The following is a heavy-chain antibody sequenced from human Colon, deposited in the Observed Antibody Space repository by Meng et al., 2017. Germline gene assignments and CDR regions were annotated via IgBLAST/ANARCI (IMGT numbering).Heavy chain of an antibody. Sequence: QVHWPQSGPGLVKTSQTLSLTLAISGDSVSSNRALWHWVRQSPSRGLEWLGQTYYRSEWQNHYGVSVKSRITINADTSRNHFSLHLNSVTPEDTAVYYCTTWYGEYWGQGTLVTVSS. CDR1: GDSVSSNRAL. V-gene: IGHV6-1*01. CDR3: TTWYGEY. CDR2: TYYRSEWQN. J-gene: IGHJ4*02. D-gene: IGHD3-10*01.